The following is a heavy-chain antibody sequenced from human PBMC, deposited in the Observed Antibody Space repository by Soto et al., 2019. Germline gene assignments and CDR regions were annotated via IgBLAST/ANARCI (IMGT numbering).Heavy chain of an antibody. CDR2: ISAYKGNT. CDR1: GYTFTSYG. J-gene: IGHJ4*02. V-gene: IGHV1-18*01. D-gene: IGHD1-26*01. Sequence: QVQLVQSGAEVKKPGASVKVSCKASGYTFTSYGINWVRQAPGKGLEWMGWISAYKGNTHNAQKLQGTDTMTTDTYTSTAYMELRSLRSDDTAVYYCARDRGSYALDYWGQGTLVTVSS. CDR3: ARDRGSYALDY.